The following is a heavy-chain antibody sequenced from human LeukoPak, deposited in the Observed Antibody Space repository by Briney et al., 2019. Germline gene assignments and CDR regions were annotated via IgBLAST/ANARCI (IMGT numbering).Heavy chain of an antibody. CDR1: GGSFGGYY. CDR3: AKWKPGSYYRRGSRTNPGGNYFDY. D-gene: IGHD3-10*01. V-gene: IGHV4-34*01. J-gene: IGHJ4*02. CDR2: INHSGST. Sequence: KPSETLSLTCAVYGGSFGGYYWSWTRQPPGKGLEWIGEINHSGSTNYNPSLKSRVTISVDTSKNQFSLKLSSVTAADTAVYYCAKWKPGSYYRRGSRTNPGGNYFDYWGQGTLVTVSS.